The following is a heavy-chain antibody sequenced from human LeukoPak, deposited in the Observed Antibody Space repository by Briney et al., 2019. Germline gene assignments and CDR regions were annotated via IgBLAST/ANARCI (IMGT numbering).Heavy chain of an antibody. CDR1: GGSISSSSYY. J-gene: IGHJ4*02. D-gene: IGHD2-2*01. CDR3: ARDRGGVPAAKGAYYFDY. Sequence: SETLSLTCTVSGGSISSSSYYWAWIRQPPGKGLEWIGRFYSSVSTNYNPSLKSRITMSVDTSKNQFSLKLSSVTAADTAVYYCARDRGGVPAAKGAYYFDYWGQGTLVTVSS. CDR2: FYSSVST. V-gene: IGHV4-39*07.